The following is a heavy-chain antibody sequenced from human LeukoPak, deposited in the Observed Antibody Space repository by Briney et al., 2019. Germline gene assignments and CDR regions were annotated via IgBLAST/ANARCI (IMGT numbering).Heavy chain of an antibody. D-gene: IGHD3-22*01. J-gene: IGHJ4*02. CDR2: ISYDGSNK. CDR3: ARDQGYDSSGFDY. Sequence: PGGSLRLSCAASGFTFSSYAMHWVRQAPGKGLEWVAVISYDGSNKYYADSVKGRFTISRDNSKNTLYLQMNSLRAEDTAVYYCARDQGYDSSGFDYWGQGTLVTVSS. CDR1: GFTFSSYA. V-gene: IGHV3-30-3*01.